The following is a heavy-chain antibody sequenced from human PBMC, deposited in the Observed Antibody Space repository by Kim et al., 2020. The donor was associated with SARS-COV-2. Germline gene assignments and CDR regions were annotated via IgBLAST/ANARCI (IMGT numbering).Heavy chain of an antibody. J-gene: IGHJ4*01. V-gene: IGHV1-3*01. CDR2: INAGSGNT. CDR1: GYTFSNYA. CDR3: ARGGAVLRFLEWLSSYFD. D-gene: IGHD3-3*01. Sequence: ASVKVSCKASGYTFSNYAMHWVRQAPGQRLEWMGWINAGSGNTEYSQKFQGRLIITRDTSVSTAYMELSSLRSEDTAVYYCARGGAVLRFLEWLSSYFD.